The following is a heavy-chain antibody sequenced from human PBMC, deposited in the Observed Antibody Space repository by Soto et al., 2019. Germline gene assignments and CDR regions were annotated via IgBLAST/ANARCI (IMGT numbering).Heavy chain of an antibody. CDR2: IGGSGGST. CDR3: AKGITGTSWFDP. Sequence: EVQLLESGGGLVQPGGSLRLSCAASGFTFSSYAMNWVRQAPGKGLEWVSAIGGSGGSTYYADSVKGRFTISRDNSKNTLYLQMNSLRAEDTAVYYCAKGITGTSWFDPRGQGTLVTVSS. CDR1: GFTFSSYA. J-gene: IGHJ5*02. V-gene: IGHV3-23*01. D-gene: IGHD1-20*01.